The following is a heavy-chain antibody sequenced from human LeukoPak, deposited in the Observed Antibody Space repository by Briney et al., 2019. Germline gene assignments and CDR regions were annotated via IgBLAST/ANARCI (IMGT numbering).Heavy chain of an antibody. CDR1: GFSFSDYV. J-gene: IGHJ4*02. Sequence: PGRSLRLSCAASGFSFSDYVTHWVRQAPGKGLDWVAVISKDGGTKYYADSVKGRLTISRDNSKNMLYLQMNSLRPEDTAVYYCARGGDLKYCSGGSCYSVDYWGQGTLVTVSS. V-gene: IGHV3-30-3*01. D-gene: IGHD2-15*01. CDR3: ARGGDLKYCSGGSCYSVDY. CDR2: ISKDGGTK.